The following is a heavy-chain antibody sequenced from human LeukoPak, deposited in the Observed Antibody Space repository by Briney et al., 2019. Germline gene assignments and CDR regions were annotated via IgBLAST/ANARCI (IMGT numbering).Heavy chain of an antibody. CDR1: GYTFTSYA. V-gene: IGHV1-3*01. CDR3: VRDDYYDSSGSSDY. D-gene: IGHD3-22*01. Sequence: GASVKVSCKASGYTFTSYAMHWVRQAPGQRLEWMGWTNAGNGNTKYSQKFQGRVTITRDTSASTAYMELSSLRSEDTAVYYCVRDDYYDSSGSSDYWGQGTLVTVSS. CDR2: TNAGNGNT. J-gene: IGHJ4*02.